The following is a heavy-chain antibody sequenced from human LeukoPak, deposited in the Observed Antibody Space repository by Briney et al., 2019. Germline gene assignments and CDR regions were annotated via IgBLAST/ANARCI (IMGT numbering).Heavy chain of an antibody. CDR3: ARGMVATIFDY. D-gene: IGHD5-24*01. Sequence: GGSLRLSCAASRFTFSSYAMSWVRQAPGKGLEWVSSVSGSGDSTYYSDSAKGRFTISRDNAKNSLYLQMNSLRAEDTAVYYCARGMVATIFDYWGQGTLVTVSS. J-gene: IGHJ4*02. V-gene: IGHV3-23*01. CDR2: VSGSGDST. CDR1: RFTFSSYA.